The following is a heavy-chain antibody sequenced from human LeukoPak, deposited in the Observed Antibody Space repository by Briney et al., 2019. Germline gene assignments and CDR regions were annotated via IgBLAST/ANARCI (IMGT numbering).Heavy chain of an antibody. Sequence: SETLSLTCTVSGGSTSISSYYWGWIRQPPGKGLEWIGSIYYTGRTYYNPSLKSRVSISVDTSKNQISLRLTSVTATDTAIYYCARQTGSGLFILPGGQGTLVTVSS. V-gene: IGHV4-39*01. CDR2: IYYTGRT. CDR3: ARQTGSGLFILP. J-gene: IGHJ4*02. CDR1: GGSTSISSYY. D-gene: IGHD3/OR15-3a*01.